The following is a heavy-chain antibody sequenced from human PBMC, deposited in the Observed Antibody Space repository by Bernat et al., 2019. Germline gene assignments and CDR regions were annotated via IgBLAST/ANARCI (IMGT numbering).Heavy chain of an antibody. CDR3: ARSRGELRYYYDSSGYPMNLYFDY. V-gene: IGHV4-59*12. Sequence: QVQLQDSGPGLVKPSETLSLTCTVSGGPISSYYWSWIRQPPGKGLEWIGYIYYSGSTNYNPSLQSRVTISVDTSKNQFSLKLSSVTAADTAVYYCARSRGELRYYYDSSGYPMNLYFDYWGQGTLVTVSS. CDR1: GGPISSYY. D-gene: IGHD3-22*01. CDR2: IYYSGST. J-gene: IGHJ4*02.